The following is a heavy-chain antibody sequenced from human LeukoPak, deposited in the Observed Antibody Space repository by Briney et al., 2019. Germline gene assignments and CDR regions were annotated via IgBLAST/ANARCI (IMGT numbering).Heavy chain of an antibody. CDR3: ARDPKSQLLLDY. CDR1: GFTFTDEY. J-gene: IGHJ4*03. CDR2: INPYSGAI. D-gene: IGHD2-2*01. Sequence: GCSVTGSCKSSGFTFTDEYIRWVRRAPGQGLEWMGWINPYSGAINYAQKFQGRVTLTRDTSISTAYMELSRLTSGDTAVYYCARDPKSQLLLDYWGHRSFGTVSS. V-gene: IGHV1-2*02.